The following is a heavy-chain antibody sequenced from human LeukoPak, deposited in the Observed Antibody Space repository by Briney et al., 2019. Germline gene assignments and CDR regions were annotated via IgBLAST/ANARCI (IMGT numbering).Heavy chain of an antibody. CDR2: IYHSGST. J-gene: IGHJ4*02. V-gene: IGHV4-38-2*02. D-gene: IGHD5-24*01. CDR1: GYSISSGYY. Sequence: SETLSLTCTVSGYSISSGYYWGWIRQPPGKGLEWIGSIYHSGSTYYNPSLKSRVTISVDTSKNQFSLKLSSVTAADTAVYYCAREMATITNDYWGQGTLVTVSS. CDR3: AREMATITNDY.